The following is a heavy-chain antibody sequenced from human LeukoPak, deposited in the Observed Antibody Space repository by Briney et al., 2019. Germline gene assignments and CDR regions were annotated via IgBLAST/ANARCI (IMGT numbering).Heavy chain of an antibody. CDR2: IIPAFGIP. D-gene: IGHD3-10*01. Sequence: SVKVSCKASGGTLNSYTINRVRQAPGEGLEWMGTIIPAFGIPNYAQRFKDRVTITADKSASTAYMELSSLRSEDTAVYYCAMEFWGTMVRGAAMDVWGQGTTVTVSS. CDR1: GGTLNSYT. J-gene: IGHJ6*02. V-gene: IGHV1-69*02. CDR3: AMEFWGTMVRGAAMDV.